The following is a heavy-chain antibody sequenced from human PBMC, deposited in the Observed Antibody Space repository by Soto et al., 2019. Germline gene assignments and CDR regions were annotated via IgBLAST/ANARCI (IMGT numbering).Heavy chain of an antibody. CDR3: ARAGYRYGLPLDY. CDR1: GHTFTSYG. Sequence: SVKVSCTASGHTFTSYGISWVRQAPGQGLEWMGWIIAINATANYAQKLQGRVTITGEESTSTAYMELSSLRSEDTAVYYCARAGYRYGLPLDYWGQGTLVTVSS. V-gene: IGHV1-69*13. D-gene: IGHD5-18*01. CDR2: IIAINATA. J-gene: IGHJ4*02.